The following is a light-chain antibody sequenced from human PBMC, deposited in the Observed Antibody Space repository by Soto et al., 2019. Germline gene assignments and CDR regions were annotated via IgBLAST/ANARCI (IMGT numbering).Light chain of an antibody. CDR3: TSYTSSSTQV. CDR1: SSDVGGYDY. CDR2: EVT. Sequence: ALTQPASVSGSPRQSITISCTGTSSDVGGYDYVSWYQQHPGTAPRLIIFEVTNRPSGVSNHFSGSKSGNTASLTISGLQAEDEADYYCTSYTSSSTQVFGTGTKVTVL. J-gene: IGLJ1*01. V-gene: IGLV2-14*01.